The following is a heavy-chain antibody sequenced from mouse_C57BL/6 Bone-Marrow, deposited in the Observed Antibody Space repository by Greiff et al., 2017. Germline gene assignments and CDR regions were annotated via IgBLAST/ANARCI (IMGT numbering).Heavy chain of an antibody. CDR1: GFNIKDDY. V-gene: IGHV14-4*01. CDR2: IDPENGDT. J-gene: IGHJ2*01. D-gene: IGHD2-1*01. Sequence: VQLQQSGAELVRPGASVKLSCTASGFNIKDDYMHWVKQRPEQGLEWIGWIDPENGDTEYASKFQGKATITADTSSNTAYLQLSSLTSEDTAVYYCTNGNYQDHWGQGTTLTVSS. CDR3: TNGNYQDH.